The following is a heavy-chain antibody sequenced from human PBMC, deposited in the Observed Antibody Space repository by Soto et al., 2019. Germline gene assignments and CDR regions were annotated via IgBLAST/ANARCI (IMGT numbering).Heavy chain of an antibody. CDR3: ARVDTAMVPYYYYGMDV. CDR1: GFTFSSYA. CDR2: ISYDGSNK. D-gene: IGHD5-18*01. Sequence: GGSLRLSCAASGFTFSSYAMHWVRQAPGKGLEWVAVISYDGSNKYYADSVKGRFTISRDNSKNTLYLQMNSLRAEDTAVYYCARVDTAMVPYYYYGMDVWGQGTTVTVS. J-gene: IGHJ6*02. V-gene: IGHV3-30-3*01.